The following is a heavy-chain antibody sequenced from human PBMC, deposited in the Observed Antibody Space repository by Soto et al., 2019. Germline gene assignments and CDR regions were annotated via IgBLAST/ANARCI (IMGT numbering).Heavy chain of an antibody. J-gene: IGHJ4*02. V-gene: IGHV4-59*01. CDR1: GGSISSYY. CDR3: ASSYYYGSGSYGY. D-gene: IGHD3-10*01. CDR2: IYYSGST. Sequence: SETLSLTCTVSGGSISSYYWSWIRQPPGKGLEWIGYIYYSGSTNYNPSLKSRVTISVDTSKNQFSLKLSSVTVADTAVYYCASSYYYGSGSYGYWGQGTLVTVSS.